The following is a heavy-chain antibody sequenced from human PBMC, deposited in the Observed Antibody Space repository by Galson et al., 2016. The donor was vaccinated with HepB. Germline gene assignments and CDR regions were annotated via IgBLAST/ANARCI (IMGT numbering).Heavy chain of an antibody. CDR3: VREGLADGSYFDY. V-gene: IGHV3-7*01. D-gene: IGHD5-24*01. J-gene: IGHJ4*02. CDR1: GFTFRNSW. Sequence: SLRLSCAASGFTFRNSWMSWVRQAPGKGLEWVANIKEDGSEDYYVDAVRGRFTISRDNAKNSLYFQMNSLKVEDTAIYYCVREGLADGSYFDYWGQGTLVTVSS. CDR2: IKEDGSED.